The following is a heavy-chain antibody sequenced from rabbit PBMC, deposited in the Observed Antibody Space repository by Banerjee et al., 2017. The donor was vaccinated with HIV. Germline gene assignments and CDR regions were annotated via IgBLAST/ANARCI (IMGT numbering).Heavy chain of an antibody. D-gene: IGHD6-1*01. CDR2: IYSGSSGST. V-gene: IGHV1S40*01. J-gene: IGHJ6*01. CDR3: ARDWVDGDTYGYAAYAYAIYGMDL. CDR1: GFSFSSSYY. Sequence: QSLEESGGDLVKPGASLTLTCTASGFSFSSSYYMCWVRQAPGKGLEWIACIYSGSSGSTWYASWAKGRFTISKTSSTTVTLQMTSLTAADTATYFCARDWVDGDTYGYAAYAYAIYGMDLWGPGTLVTVS.